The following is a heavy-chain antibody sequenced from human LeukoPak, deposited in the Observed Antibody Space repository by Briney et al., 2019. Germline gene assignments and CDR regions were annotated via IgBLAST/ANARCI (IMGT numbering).Heavy chain of an antibody. V-gene: IGHV1-69*04. Sequence: GSSVKVSCKASGGTLSSYAISWVRQAPGQGLEWMGRIIPILGIANYAQKFQGRVTITADKSTSTAYMELSSLRSEDTAVYYCARGIGFDWLLYFDYWGQGTLVTVSS. D-gene: IGHD3-9*01. CDR2: IIPILGIA. CDR3: ARGIGFDWLLYFDY. CDR1: GGTLSSYA. J-gene: IGHJ4*02.